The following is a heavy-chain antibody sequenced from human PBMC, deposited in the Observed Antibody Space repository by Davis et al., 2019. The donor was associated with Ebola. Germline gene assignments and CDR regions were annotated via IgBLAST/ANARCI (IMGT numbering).Heavy chain of an antibody. J-gene: IGHJ3*02. CDR1: GFTFSSYG. Sequence: GGSLRLSCAASGFTFSSYGMHWVRQAPGKGLEWVAVIWYDGSNKYYADSVKGRFTISRDNSKNTLYLQMNSLRAEDTAVYYCAKQLTILDAFDIWGQGTMVTVSS. CDR3: AKQLTILDAFDI. D-gene: IGHD3-3*01. V-gene: IGHV3-33*06. CDR2: IWYDGSNK.